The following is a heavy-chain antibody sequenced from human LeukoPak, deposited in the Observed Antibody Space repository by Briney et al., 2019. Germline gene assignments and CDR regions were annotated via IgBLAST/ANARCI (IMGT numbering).Heavy chain of an antibody. CDR3: AKDMVRGVIYAFDI. CDR2: ITSSSSYI. V-gene: IGHV3-21*04. J-gene: IGHJ3*02. CDR1: GFTFSSYS. D-gene: IGHD3-10*01. Sequence: GGSLRLSCAASGFTFSSYSMNWVRQAPGKGLEWVSSITSSSSYIYYADSVKGRFTISRDNAKNSLYLQMNSLRAEDTALYYCAKDMVRGVIYAFDIWGQGTMVTVSS.